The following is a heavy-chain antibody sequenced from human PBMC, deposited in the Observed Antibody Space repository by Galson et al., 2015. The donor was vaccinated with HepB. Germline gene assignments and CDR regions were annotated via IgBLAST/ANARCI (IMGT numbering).Heavy chain of an antibody. J-gene: IGHJ4*02. CDR2: IKQDGSVR. V-gene: IGHV3-7*01. D-gene: IGHD2-15*01. CDR1: GFTFSDYW. Sequence: SLRLSCAASGFTFSDYWMNWVRQAPGKGLEWVANIKQDGSVRYYQDSVKGRFTISRDNAKNSVYLQMNSLSAEDTALYYCVRAVGGAASFWGQGTLVTVSS. CDR3: VRAVGGAASF.